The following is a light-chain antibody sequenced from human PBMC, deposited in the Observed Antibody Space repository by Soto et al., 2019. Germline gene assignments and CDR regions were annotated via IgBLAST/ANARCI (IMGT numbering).Light chain of an antibody. Sequence: QSALTQPASVSGSPGQSITISRTGTSSDIGAYDYVSWYQQYPGRVPKLIIHEVTNRPSGVSDRFSGSKSGNTASLTISGLQTEDEADYYCSSHAGSNAFYVFGTGTKVTVL. CDR2: EVT. CDR3: SSHAGSNAFYV. V-gene: IGLV2-14*01. CDR1: SSDIGAYDY. J-gene: IGLJ1*01.